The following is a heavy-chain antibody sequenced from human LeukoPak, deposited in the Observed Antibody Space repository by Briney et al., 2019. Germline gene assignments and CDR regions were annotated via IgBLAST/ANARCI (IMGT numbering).Heavy chain of an antibody. CDR3: ARPRTYYYDSSGYFQFDY. V-gene: IGHV4-39*07. J-gene: IGHJ4*02. CDR1: GGSISSSSYY. CDR2: IYYSGST. D-gene: IGHD3-22*01. Sequence: SETLSLTCTVSGGSISSSSYYWGWIRQPPGKGLEWIGSIYYSGSTYYNPSLKSRVTISVDTSENQFSLKLSSVTAADTAVYYCARPRTYYYDSSGYFQFDYWGQGTLVTVSS.